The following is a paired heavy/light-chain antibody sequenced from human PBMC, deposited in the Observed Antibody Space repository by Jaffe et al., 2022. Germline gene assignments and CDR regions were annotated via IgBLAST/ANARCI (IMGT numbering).Heavy chain of an antibody. J-gene: IGHJ4*02. CDR2: IRGKAYGGTT. CDR3: TRDWGIAVAGPFDY. Sequence: EVQLVESGGGLVQPGRSLRLSCTASGFTFGDYVMSWVRQAPGKGLEWVSLIRGKAYGGTTEYAASVKGRFTISRDDSKSIAYLQMNSLKTEDTAVYYCTRDWGIAVAGPFDYWGQGTLVTVSS. V-gene: IGHV3-49*04. D-gene: IGHD6-19*01. CDR1: GFTFGDYV.
Light chain of an antibody. CDR1: QSLLHSDGKTY. V-gene: IGKV2D-29*01. Sequence: DIVMTQTPLSLSVTPGQPASISCKSSQSLLHSDGKTYLFWYLQKPGQPPQLLMYEVSNRFSGVPDRFSGSGSGTDFTLKISRVEAEDVAVYYCMQSIQLPRTFGQGTKLEI. J-gene: IGKJ2*01. CDR3: MQSIQLPRT. CDR2: EVS.